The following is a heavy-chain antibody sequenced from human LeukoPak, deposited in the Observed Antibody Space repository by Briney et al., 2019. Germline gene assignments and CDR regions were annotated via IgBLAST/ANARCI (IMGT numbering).Heavy chain of an antibody. CDR2: INHSGST. J-gene: IGHJ5*02. Sequence: SETLSLTCAVYGGSFSGYYWSWIRQPPGKGLEWIGEINHSGSTNYNPSLKSRVTISVDTSKNQFSLKLSSVTAADTAVYYCVRRSGVVPLPLGWFDPWGQGTLVTVSS. CDR3: VRRSGVVPLPLGWFDP. CDR1: GGSFSGYY. V-gene: IGHV4-34*01. D-gene: IGHD3-3*01.